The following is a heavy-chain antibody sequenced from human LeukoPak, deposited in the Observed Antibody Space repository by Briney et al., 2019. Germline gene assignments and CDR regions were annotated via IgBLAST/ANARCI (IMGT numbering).Heavy chain of an antibody. V-gene: IGHV3-11*01. J-gene: IGHJ4*02. CDR2: ITSSGSTI. CDR1: GFTFSNYV. D-gene: IGHD3-3*01. Sequence: PGGSLRLSCAASGFTFSNYVMSWVRQAPGKGLEWVSYITSSGSTIYYADSVKGRFTISRDNAKNSLYLQMNSLRAGDTAVYYCARVTNSDFWSGYVDCWGRGTLVTVSS. CDR3: ARVTNSDFWSGYVDC.